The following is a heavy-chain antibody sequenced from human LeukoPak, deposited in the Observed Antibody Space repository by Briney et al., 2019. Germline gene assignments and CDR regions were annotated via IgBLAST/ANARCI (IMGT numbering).Heavy chain of an antibody. J-gene: IGHJ4*02. D-gene: IGHD3-16*02. V-gene: IGHV3-21*01. Sequence: GGSLRLSCAASGFTFSRYSMNWVRQAPGKGLEWVSSISSSSSYIYYADSVKGRFTISRDNAKNSLSLQMNSLRAEDTAVYYCARAWDYVWGSYPGVPGYWGQGTLVTVSS. CDR2: ISSSSSYI. CDR3: ARAWDYVWGSYPGVPGY. CDR1: GFTFSRYS.